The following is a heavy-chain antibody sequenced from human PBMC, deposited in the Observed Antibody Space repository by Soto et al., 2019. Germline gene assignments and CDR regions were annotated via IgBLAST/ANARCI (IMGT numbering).Heavy chain of an antibody. Sequence: QLKLQESGPGLVKPSETLSLTCTVSGGSISSTNYYWGCIRQSPGKGLEWIGSIYYSGTMYYNPSLRSRVTMSVDTSKNQFSLKLSSVTAADTAVYYCARLLHDSRGYYYFDFWGQGTLVTVSS. CDR3: ARLLHDSRGYYYFDF. CDR2: IYYSGTM. CDR1: GGSISSTNYY. V-gene: IGHV4-39*01. J-gene: IGHJ4*02. D-gene: IGHD3-22*01.